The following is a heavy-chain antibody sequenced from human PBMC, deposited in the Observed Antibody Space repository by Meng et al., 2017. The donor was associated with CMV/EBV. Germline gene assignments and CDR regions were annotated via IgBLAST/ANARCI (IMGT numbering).Heavy chain of an antibody. D-gene: IGHD4-17*01. V-gene: IGHV3-48*03. CDR3: ARRNTVTQNDY. CDR2: ISSSGSTI. J-gene: IGHJ4*02. Sequence: GGSLRLSCAASGFTFSSYEMNWVRQAPGKGLEWVSYISSSGSTIYYADSVKGRFTISRDNAKNSLYLQMSSLRAEDTAVYYCARRNTVTQNDYWGQGTLVTVSS. CDR1: GFTFSSYE.